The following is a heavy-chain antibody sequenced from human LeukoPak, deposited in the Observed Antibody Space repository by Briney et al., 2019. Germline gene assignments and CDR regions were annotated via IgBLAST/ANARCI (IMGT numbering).Heavy chain of an antibody. CDR1: GYSFTSYW. J-gene: IGHJ3*02. CDR2: IYPGDSDT. V-gene: IGHV5-51*01. Sequence: GESLKVSCKGSGYSFTSYWIGWVRQMPGKGLEWMGIIYPGDSDTRYSPSFQGQVTISADKSISTAYLQWSSLKASDTAMYYCARPSTPIVGATAHQVYAFDIWGQGTMVTVSS. CDR3: ARPSTPIVGATAHQVYAFDI. D-gene: IGHD1-26*01.